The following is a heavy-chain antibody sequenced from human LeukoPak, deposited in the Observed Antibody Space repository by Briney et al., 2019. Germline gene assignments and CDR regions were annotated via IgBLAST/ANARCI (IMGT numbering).Heavy chain of an antibody. V-gene: IGHV3-66*01. CDR3: ARDTDYYGSGRQGYFDR. CDR1: GFSISDNF. Sequence: GGSLRLSCAVSGFSISDNFMGWVRQTPGKGLEWVSLIFSGGETYSADSVKGRFAISKDNSKNTLHLQMNSLRVEDTAMYYCARDTDYYGSGRQGYFDRWGQGTLVPVSS. CDR2: IFSGGET. J-gene: IGHJ1*01. D-gene: IGHD3-10*01.